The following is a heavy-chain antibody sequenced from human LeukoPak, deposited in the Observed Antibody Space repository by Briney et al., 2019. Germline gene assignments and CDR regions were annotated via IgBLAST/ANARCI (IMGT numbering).Heavy chain of an antibody. CDR1: GYTFTSYY. J-gene: IGHJ4*02. CDR3: ARDGTDRAEFDY. CDR2: INPNNGGT. V-gene: IGHV1-2*06. D-gene: IGHD3/OR15-3a*01. Sequence: ASVKVSCKASGYTFTSYYIHWVRQAPGQGLEWMGRINPNNGGTTYAQKLQGRVTMTRDTSISTAYMELSRLSSDDTAVYYCARDGTDRAEFDYWGQGTLVTVSS.